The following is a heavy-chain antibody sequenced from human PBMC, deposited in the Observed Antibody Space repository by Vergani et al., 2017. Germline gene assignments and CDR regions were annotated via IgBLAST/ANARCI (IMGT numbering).Heavy chain of an antibody. D-gene: IGHD1-14*01. J-gene: IGHJ5*02. Sequence: QVQLVESGGGVVQPGRSLRLSCVASGFTFNQYGMHWVRQAPGKGLEWVAVTWYDGNNKQYADSVKGRFTISRDNSKSTMYLQMNSLRDEDTGVYYGAGDLRLLYNRFDPWGQGTLVTVSS. CDR2: TWYDGNNK. CDR3: AGDLRLLYNRFDP. V-gene: IGHV3-33*01. CDR1: GFTFNQYG.